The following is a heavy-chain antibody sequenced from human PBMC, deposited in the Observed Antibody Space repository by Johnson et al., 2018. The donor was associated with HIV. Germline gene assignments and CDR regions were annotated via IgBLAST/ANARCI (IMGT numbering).Heavy chain of an antibody. CDR3: ARSPVWLRGFDI. Sequence: MMLVESGGGLVQPGGSLRLSCAVSGFSVSGNYMTWVRQAPGKGLEWVSVIYSGGNTYYVDSVKGRCTISRDTSRNILYLQMNNLRAEDTAVYYCARSPVWLRGFDIWGQGTMVTVSS. CDR2: IYSGGNT. D-gene: IGHD5-24*01. V-gene: IGHV3-66*01. J-gene: IGHJ3*02. CDR1: GFSVSGNY.